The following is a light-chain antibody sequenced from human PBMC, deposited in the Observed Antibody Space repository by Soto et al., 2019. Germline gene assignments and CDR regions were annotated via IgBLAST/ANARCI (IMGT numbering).Light chain of an antibody. V-gene: IGKV1-5*01. CDR1: QSIDRW. J-gene: IGKJ1*01. CDR3: QQYDGYSRT. CDR2: DVS. Sequence: DIQMTQSPSTLPASVGDRVTITCRASQSIDRWLAWYQQRPGKAPKLLIYDVSSLQSGVPSRFSGSGSGTEFTLTITSMQPEDFATYYCQQYDGYSRTFGQGTKVDIK.